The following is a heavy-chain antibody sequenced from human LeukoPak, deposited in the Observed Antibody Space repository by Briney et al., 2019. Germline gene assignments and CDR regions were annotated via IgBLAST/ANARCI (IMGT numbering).Heavy chain of an antibody. J-gene: IGHJ6*02. D-gene: IGHD2-8*01. CDR2: IDWNGGTT. CDR1: GFTFEDYG. V-gene: IGHV3-20*04. Sequence: GGSLRLSCAASGFTFEDYGMSWVRQAPGKGLEWVSGIDWNGGTTGCADSVKGRFTISRDNAKNSLYLQMNSLRVEDTALYYCAREGNGATSGMDVWGQGTTVTVSS. CDR3: AREGNGATSGMDV.